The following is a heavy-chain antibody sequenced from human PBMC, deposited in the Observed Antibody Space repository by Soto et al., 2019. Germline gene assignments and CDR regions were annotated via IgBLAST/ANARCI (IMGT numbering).Heavy chain of an antibody. CDR2: ISTGGSST. Sequence: GGSLRLSCAASGFTFSSFWMHWVRQVPGKGLVWVSRISTGGSSTYYADSVKGRFTISRDNSKNTLYLQMNSLRAEGTAVYYCARDAGTVRDAFDIWGQGTMVTVSS. D-gene: IGHD4-17*01. J-gene: IGHJ3*02. CDR3: ARDAGTVRDAFDI. CDR1: GFTFSSFW. V-gene: IGHV3-74*01.